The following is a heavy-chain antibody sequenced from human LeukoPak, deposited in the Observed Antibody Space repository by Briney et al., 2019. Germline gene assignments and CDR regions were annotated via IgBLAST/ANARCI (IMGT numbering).Heavy chain of an antibody. CDR2: IYYSGST. CDR3: ARALDCSGGSCYSGVFG. D-gene: IGHD2-15*01. Sequence: SETLSLTCTVSGGSISSYYWSWIRQPPGKGLEWIGYIYYSGSTNYNPSLKSRVTISVDKSKNQFSLKLSSVTAADTAVYYCARALDCSGGSCYSGVFGWGQGTLVTVSS. V-gene: IGHV4-59*12. CDR1: GGSISSYY. J-gene: IGHJ4*02.